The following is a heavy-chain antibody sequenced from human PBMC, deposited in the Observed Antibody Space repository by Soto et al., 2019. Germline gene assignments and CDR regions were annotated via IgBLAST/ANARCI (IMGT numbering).Heavy chain of an antibody. V-gene: IGHV4-59*01. Sequence: TSETLSLTCTVSGGSISSYYWSWIRQPPGKGLEWIGYIYYSWSTNYNPSLKSRVTISVDTSKNQFSLKLSSVTAADTAVYYCARPSEEGYYYGMDVWGQGTTVTVSS. CDR3: ARPSEEGYYYGMDV. J-gene: IGHJ6*02. CDR1: GGSISSYY. CDR2: IYYSWST.